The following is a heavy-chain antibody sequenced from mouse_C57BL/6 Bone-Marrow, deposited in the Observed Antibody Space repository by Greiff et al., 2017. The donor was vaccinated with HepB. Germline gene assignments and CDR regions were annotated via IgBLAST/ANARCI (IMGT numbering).Heavy chain of an antibody. CDR3: ARMGEDYFDY. J-gene: IGHJ2*01. D-gene: IGHD2-3*01. V-gene: IGHV1-59*01. Sequence: QVQLQQPGAELVRPGTSVKLSCKASGYTFTSYWMHWVKQRPGQGLEWIGVIDPSDSYTNYKQKFKGKATLTVDTSSSTAYMQLSSLTSEDSAVYYCARMGEDYFDYWGQGTTLTVSS. CDR1: GYTFTSYW. CDR2: IDPSDSYT.